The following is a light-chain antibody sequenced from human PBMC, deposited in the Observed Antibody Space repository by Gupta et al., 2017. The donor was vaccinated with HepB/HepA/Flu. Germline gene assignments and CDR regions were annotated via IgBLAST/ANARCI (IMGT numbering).Light chain of an antibody. CDR3: RQDLQTTT. J-gene: IGKJ1*01. V-gene: IGKV2-28*01. Sequence: DIVMTQSPLSLPVTPGEPASISCRSSQSLLHSNGYNYLDWYLQKPGQSPQLLIYWGSKRAYGVPDRFSGSGSGTDFTLKSSRGEAEDVGVYYCRQDLQTTTFGQGTKVEIK. CDR1: QSLLHSNGYNY. CDR2: WGS.